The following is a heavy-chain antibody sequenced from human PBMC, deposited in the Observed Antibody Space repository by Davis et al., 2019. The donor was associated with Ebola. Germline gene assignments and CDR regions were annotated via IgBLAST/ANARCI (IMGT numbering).Heavy chain of an antibody. D-gene: IGHD6-13*01. CDR3: TKDAVNAGTDY. CDR2: ISWNSYGK. Sequence: PAGSLRLSCVVSGFTSEDRATHWVRQRPGKGLEWVSGISWNSYGKDYADSVKGRFTISRDNARNSVYLQMNSLRAEDTALYYCTKDAVNAGTDYWGRGTLVIVSS. CDR1: GFTSEDRA. J-gene: IGHJ4*02. V-gene: IGHV3-9*02.